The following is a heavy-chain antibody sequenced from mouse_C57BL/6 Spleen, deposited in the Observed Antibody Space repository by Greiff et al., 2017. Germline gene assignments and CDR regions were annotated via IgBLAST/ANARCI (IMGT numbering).Heavy chain of an antibody. CDR2: IYPSDSET. D-gene: IGHD1-1*01. Sequence: VQLQQPGAELVRPGSSVKLSCKASGYTFTSYWMDWVKQRPGQGLEWIGNIYPSDSETHYNQKFKDKATLTVDKSSSTAYMQLSSLTSEDSAVYYCARENYGSSTGFDYWGQGTTLTVSS. CDR3: ARENYGSSTGFDY. V-gene: IGHV1-61*01. J-gene: IGHJ2*01. CDR1: GYTFTSYW.